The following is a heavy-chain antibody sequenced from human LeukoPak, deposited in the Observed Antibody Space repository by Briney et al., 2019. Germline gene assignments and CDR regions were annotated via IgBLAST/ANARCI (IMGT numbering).Heavy chain of an antibody. CDR2: IYSDGRT. Sequence: GGSLRLSCVASGFTVSSFYMSWVRQAPGKGLEWVSVIYSDGRTYYADSVKGRFTISRDSFKNMLYLQMNSLRAEDTAIYYCARDIRHSSHYYYYGLDVWGQGATVTVSS. V-gene: IGHV3-53*01. J-gene: IGHJ6*02. D-gene: IGHD1-1*01. CDR1: GFTVSSFY. CDR3: ARDIRHSSHYYYYGLDV.